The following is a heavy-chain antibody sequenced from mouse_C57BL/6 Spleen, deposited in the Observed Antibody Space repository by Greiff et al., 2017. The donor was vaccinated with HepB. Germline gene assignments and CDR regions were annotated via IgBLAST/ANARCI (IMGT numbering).Heavy chain of an antibody. CDR2: IYPSDSET. Sequence: QVQLQQPGAELVRTGSSVKLSCKASGYTFTSYWMDWVKQRPGQGLEWIGNIYPSDSETHYNQKFKDKATLTVDKSSSTAYMQLSSLTSEDSAVYYCARGEPSMDYWGQGTSVTVSS. V-gene: IGHV1-61*01. J-gene: IGHJ4*01. CDR3: ARGEPSMDY. CDR1: GYTFTSYW.